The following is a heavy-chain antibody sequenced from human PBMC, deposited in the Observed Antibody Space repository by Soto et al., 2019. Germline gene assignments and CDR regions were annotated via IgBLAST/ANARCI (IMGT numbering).Heavy chain of an antibody. D-gene: IGHD6-13*01. CDR1: GGTFSSYT. CDR3: ASPGVDGSSWYIGYFQH. J-gene: IGHJ1*01. Sequence: QVQLVQSGAEVKKPGSSVKVSCKASGGTFSSYTISWVRQAPGQGLEWMGRIIPILGIANYAQKFQGRVTITADKSTSTAYMELSSLRSEDTAVYYCASPGVDGSSWYIGYFQHWGQGTLVTVSS. CDR2: IIPILGIA. V-gene: IGHV1-69*02.